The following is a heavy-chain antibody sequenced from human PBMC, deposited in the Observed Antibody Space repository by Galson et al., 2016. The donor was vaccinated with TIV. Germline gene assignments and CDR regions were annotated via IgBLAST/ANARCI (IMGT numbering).Heavy chain of an antibody. CDR2: IYYTGIT. CDR3: ARTTGAGVAARVLFDF. CDR1: GGSVSHTSYY. J-gene: IGHJ4*02. Sequence: LSLTCTVSGGSVSHTSYYWGWIRQTPGKGLEWIGTIYYTGITFHNPSLESRVTISVDTSKNHFSLKLSSVSAADTAVYYCARTTGAGVAARVLFDFWGQGTLVTVSS. D-gene: IGHD6-6*01. V-gene: IGHV4-39*07.